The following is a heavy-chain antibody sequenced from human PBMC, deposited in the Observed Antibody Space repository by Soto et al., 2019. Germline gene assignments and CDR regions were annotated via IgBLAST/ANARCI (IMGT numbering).Heavy chain of an antibody. CDR1: GFTFSSYA. CDR2: ISYDGSNK. CDR3: ARDRDNWGIYSYYGMDV. J-gene: IGHJ6*02. V-gene: IGHV3-30-3*01. Sequence: QVQLVESGGGVVQPGRSLRLSCAASGFTFSSYAMHWVRQAPGKGLEWVAVISYDGSNKYYADSVKGRFTISRDNSKNTLYLQMNSLRAEDTAVYYCARDRDNWGIYSYYGMDVWGQGTTVTVSS. D-gene: IGHD7-27*01.